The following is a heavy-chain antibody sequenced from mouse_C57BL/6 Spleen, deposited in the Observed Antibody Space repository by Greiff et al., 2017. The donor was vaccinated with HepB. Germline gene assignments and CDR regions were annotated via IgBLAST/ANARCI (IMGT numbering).Heavy chain of an antibody. Sequence: VKLEESGPGLVAPSQSLSITCTVSGFSLTSYAISWVRQPPGKGLEWLGVIWTGGGTNYNSALKSRLSISKDNSKSQVFLKMNSLQTDDTARYYCARNVYYGSSSYAMDYWGQGTSVTVSS. CDR2: IWTGGGT. CDR1: GFSLTSYA. CDR3: ARNVYYGSSSYAMDY. V-gene: IGHV2-9-1*01. D-gene: IGHD1-1*01. J-gene: IGHJ4*01.